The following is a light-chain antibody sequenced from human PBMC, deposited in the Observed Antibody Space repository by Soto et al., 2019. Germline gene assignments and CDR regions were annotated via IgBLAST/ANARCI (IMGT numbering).Light chain of an antibody. CDR1: QGIRDD. V-gene: IGKV1-6*01. CDR2: AAS. CDR3: LQDDNYPRT. J-gene: IGKJ1*01. Sequence: AIQMTQSPSSLSASVGDRVTITCRASQGIRDDLGWYQQKPGKAPKLLIYAASNLQSGVPSRFSGSGFGADFTITISSLQPEDSATYYCLQDDNYPRTFGQGTKVEIK.